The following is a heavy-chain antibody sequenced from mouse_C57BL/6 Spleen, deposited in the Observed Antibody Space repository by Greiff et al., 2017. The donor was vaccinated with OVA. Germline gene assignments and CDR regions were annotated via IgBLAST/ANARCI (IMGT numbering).Heavy chain of an antibody. Sequence: VQLQQSGAELAKPGASVKLSCKASGYTFTSYWMHWVKQRPGQGLEWIGYINPSSGYTTYNQKFKDKATLTADKSSSTAYMQLSSLTYEDSAVDYCASPVLLREYYAMDYWGQGTSVTVSS. D-gene: IGHD1-1*01. V-gene: IGHV1-7*01. CDR3: ASPVLLREYYAMDY. CDR2: INPSSGYT. CDR1: GYTFTSYW. J-gene: IGHJ4*01.